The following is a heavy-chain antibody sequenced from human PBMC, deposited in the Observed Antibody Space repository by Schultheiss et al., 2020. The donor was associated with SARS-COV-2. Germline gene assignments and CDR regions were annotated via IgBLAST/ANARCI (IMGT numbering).Heavy chain of an antibody. CDR1: RFSFSSHE. J-gene: IGHJ6*02. CDR3: ARGNYYAMDV. V-gene: IGHV3-48*03. CDR2: ISTSGGII. Sequence: GESLKISCAASRFSFSSHEMEWVRQAPGKGLEWVSYISTSGGIIYYADSVKGRFTISRDNAKNSLYLQMNSLRAEDTAVYYCARGNYYAMDVWGQGTTVTVSS.